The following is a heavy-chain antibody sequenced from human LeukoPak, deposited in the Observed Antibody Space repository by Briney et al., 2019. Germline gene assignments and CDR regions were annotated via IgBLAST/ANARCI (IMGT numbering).Heavy chain of an antibody. J-gene: IGHJ4*02. D-gene: IGHD3-22*01. Sequence: PSETLSLTCTVSGGSISSSSYYWGWIRQPPGKGLEWIGSIYYSGSTYYHPSLKSRVTISVDTSKNQFSLKLSSVTAADTAVYYCARLNYYYDSSGYYPSSPFDYWGQGTLVTVSS. CDR3: ARLNYYYDSSGYYPSSPFDY. CDR2: IYYSGST. V-gene: IGHV4-39*01. CDR1: GGSISSSSYY.